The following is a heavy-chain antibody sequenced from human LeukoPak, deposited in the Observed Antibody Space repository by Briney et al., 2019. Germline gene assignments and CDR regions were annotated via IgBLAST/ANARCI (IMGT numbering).Heavy chain of an antibody. D-gene: IGHD2-2*01. CDR1: GGSISSGDYY. J-gene: IGHJ5*02. CDR2: IYYSGST. V-gene: IGHV4-30-4*08. Sequence: SQTLSLTCTVSGGSISSGDYYWSWIRQPPGKGLEWIGYIYYSGSTNYNPSLKSRVTISVDTSKNQFSLKLSSVTAADTAVYYCARWPGVPAAIHNWFDPWGQGTLVTVSS. CDR3: ARWPGVPAAIHNWFDP.